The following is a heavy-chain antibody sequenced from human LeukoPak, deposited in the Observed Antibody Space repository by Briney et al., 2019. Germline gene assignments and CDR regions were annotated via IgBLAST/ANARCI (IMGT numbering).Heavy chain of an antibody. CDR3: VHIVVPGLKTHNWLDP. Sequence: SGPTLVKPTQTLTLTCTFSGFSLSTSGVGVGWIRQPPKKALEWLALIYWDDDKRYSPSLKSRLTITKDTSKKQVVLTMTNMDPVDTATYYCVHIVVPGLKTHNWLDPWGQGSLVTVSS. V-gene: IGHV2-5*02. CDR1: GFSLSTSGVG. J-gene: IGHJ5*02. CDR2: IYWDDDK. D-gene: IGHD3-22*01.